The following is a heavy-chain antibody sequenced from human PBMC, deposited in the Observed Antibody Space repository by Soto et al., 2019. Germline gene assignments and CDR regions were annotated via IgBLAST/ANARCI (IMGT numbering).Heavy chain of an antibody. Sequence: SVKVSCKASGGTFSSYAISWVRQAPGQGLEWMGGIIPIFGTANYAQKFQGRVTITADESTSTAYMELSSLRSEDTAVYYCASKSPLPAQLLFLSMDVWGQGTTVTISS. D-gene: IGHD2-2*01. CDR3: ASKSPLPAQLLFLSMDV. CDR1: GGTFSSYA. V-gene: IGHV1-69*13. J-gene: IGHJ6*02. CDR2: IIPIFGTA.